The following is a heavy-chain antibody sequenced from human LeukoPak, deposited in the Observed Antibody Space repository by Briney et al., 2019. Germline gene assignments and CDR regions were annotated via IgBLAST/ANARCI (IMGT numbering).Heavy chain of an antibody. V-gene: IGHV3-48*02. CDR1: GFTFSSYS. CDR2: ISGSSTTI. J-gene: IGHJ4*02. Sequence: GGSLRLSCAASGFTFSSYSMNWVRQAPGKGLEWVSCISGSSTTIYSADSVQGRFTISRDNAKSSLYLQMNSLRDEDTAVYYCARDSYGSSGYYYVSDYWGQGTLVTVSS. CDR3: ARDSYGSSGYYYVSDY. D-gene: IGHD3-22*01.